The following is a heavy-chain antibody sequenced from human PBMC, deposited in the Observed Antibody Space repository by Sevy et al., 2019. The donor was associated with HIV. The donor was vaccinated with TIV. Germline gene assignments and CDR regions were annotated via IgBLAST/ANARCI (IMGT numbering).Heavy chain of an antibody. CDR1: GYTFTGYY. V-gene: IGHV1-2*02. D-gene: IGHD5-12*01. Sequence: ASVNVSCKASGYTFTGYYMHWVRQAPGQGLEWMGWINPNSGGTNYAQKFQGRVTMTRDTSISTAYMELSRLRSDDTAVYYCAKLLKMATFKGFDAFDIWGQGTMVTVSS. CDR2: INPNSGGT. CDR3: AKLLKMATFKGFDAFDI. J-gene: IGHJ3*02.